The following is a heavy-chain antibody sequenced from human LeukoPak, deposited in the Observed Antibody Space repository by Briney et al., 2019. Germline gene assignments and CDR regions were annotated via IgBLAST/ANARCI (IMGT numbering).Heavy chain of an antibody. CDR2: IIPILGIA. Sequence: ASVRVSFTASGGTFNIYAISWVRQARGQGREWVGRIIPILGIAHYAQKFQGTLPITADKSTSTAYMELSSLSSEDTAVYYCASGRTNEWGASSPPRDYWGQGTLVTVSS. CDR1: GGTFNIYA. CDR3: ASGRTNEWGASSPPRDY. J-gene: IGHJ4*02. V-gene: IGHV1-69*04. D-gene: IGHD2-8*01.